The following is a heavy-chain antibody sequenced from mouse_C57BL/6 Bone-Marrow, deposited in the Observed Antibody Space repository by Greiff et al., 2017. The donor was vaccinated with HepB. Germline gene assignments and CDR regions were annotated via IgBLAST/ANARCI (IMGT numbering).Heavy chain of an antibody. Sequence: EVKVVESGGGLVKPGGSLKLSCAASGFTFSDYGMHWVRQAPEKGLEWVAYISSGSSTIYYADTVKGRFTISRDNAKNTPFLQLNSLRYAEQVQYVRARCVCRTPMYYADNVNCRFTIPRDTAKNTLSLQMTSLRSEDTAMYYCARGYYGSSPYWYFDVWGTGTTVTVSS. CDR2: ISSGSSTI. CDR3: ARCVCRTPMYYADNVNCRFTIPRDTAKNTLSLQMTSLRSEDTAMYYCARGYYGSSPYWYFDV. V-gene: IGHV5-17*01. J-gene: IGHJ1*03. D-gene: IGHD1-1*02. CDR1: GFTFSDYG.